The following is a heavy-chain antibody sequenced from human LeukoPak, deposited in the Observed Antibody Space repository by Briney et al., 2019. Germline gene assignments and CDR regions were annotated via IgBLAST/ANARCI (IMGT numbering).Heavy chain of an antibody. CDR3: ARAPYYYYDSGSGTRVTGNPDY. J-gene: IGHJ4*02. V-gene: IGHV3-30*02. CDR2: IQYDGSRK. Sequence: GGSLRLSCATSGFTFSTSDMHWVRQAPGKGLEWVSFIQYDGSRKNYVDSVKGRFTISRDNAKTSLYLQMNSLRAEDTAVYYCARAPYYYYDSGSGTRVTGNPDYWGQGTLVTVSS. CDR1: GFTFSTSD. D-gene: IGHD3-10*01.